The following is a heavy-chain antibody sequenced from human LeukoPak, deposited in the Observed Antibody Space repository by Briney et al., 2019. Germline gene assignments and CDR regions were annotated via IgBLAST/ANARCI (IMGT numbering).Heavy chain of an antibody. D-gene: IGHD6-13*01. V-gene: IGHV1-8*01. Sequence: GTSVKVSCKASGYTFTSYDINWVRQATGQGLEWMGWMNPNSGNTGYAQKFQGRVTMTRDTSISTAYMELSSLRSEDTAVYYCARIGRGSSWYRSFDYWGQGTLVTVSS. CDR2: MNPNSGNT. CDR3: ARIGRGSSWYRSFDY. CDR1: GYTFTSYD. J-gene: IGHJ4*02.